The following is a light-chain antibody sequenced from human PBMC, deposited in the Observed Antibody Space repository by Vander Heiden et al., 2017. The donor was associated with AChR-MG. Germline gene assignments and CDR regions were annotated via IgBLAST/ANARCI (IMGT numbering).Light chain of an antibody. J-gene: IGLJ1*01. CDR2: DVR. V-gene: IGLV2-14*03. Sequence: QSALTQPASVSGSPGQSITISCTGTSSDVGSQNYVSWYQQHAGKAPKLIIYDVRYRPSGVSDRFSGSKSGNMASLTISGLQAEDEADYHCSSYSSISTLAFGTGTKVTVL. CDR1: SSDVGSQNY. CDR3: SSYSSISTLA.